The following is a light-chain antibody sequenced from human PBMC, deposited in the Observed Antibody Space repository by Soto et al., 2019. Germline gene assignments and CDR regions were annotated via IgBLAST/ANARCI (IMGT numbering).Light chain of an antibody. J-gene: IGKJ5*01. Sequence: EVVMTQSPLYLHVTLGQQASLSCRSNQSLVYSDGIAYFSWFQQRPGRSPRRLIYKVSNRDSGVPARFSGSGSGTDFALKISRVEAEEVGVYYCMKGTHWPITVGQGTRLAI. CDR3: MKGTHWPIT. V-gene: IGKV2-30*01. CDR1: QSLVYSDGIAY. CDR2: KVS.